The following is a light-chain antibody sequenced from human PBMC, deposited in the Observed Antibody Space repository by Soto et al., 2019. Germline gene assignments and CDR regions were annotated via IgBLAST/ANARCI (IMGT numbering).Light chain of an antibody. J-gene: IGLJ3*02. V-gene: IGLV2-23*01. CDR3: CAFTSAGTWV. CDR1: SSDVGSHPL. Sequence: QSALTQPASVSGSPGQSITISCAGTSSDVGSHPLVSWYQQHPAKAPNLMISEDTKRPSGVSNRFSGSKSGNMASLTISGLQAEDEADYYCCAFTSAGTWVFGGGTKLTVL. CDR2: EDT.